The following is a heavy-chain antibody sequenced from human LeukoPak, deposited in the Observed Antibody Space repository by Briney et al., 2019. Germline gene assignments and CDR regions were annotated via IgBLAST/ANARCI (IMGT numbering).Heavy chain of an antibody. CDR3: ARDGPIAAALDL. Sequence: ETSQTLSLTCAVSGGSISSGGYSWSWIRQPPGKGLEWIGYIYHSGSTNYNPSLKSRVTVSVDTSKNQFSLKLSSVTAADTAVYYCARDGPIAAALDLWGRGTLVTVSS. V-gene: IGHV4-30-2*01. D-gene: IGHD6-13*01. CDR2: IYHSGST. J-gene: IGHJ2*01. CDR1: GGSISSGGYS.